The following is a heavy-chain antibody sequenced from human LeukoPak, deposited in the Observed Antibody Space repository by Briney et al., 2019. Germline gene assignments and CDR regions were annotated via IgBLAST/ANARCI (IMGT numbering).Heavy chain of an antibody. CDR1: GFTFSSYW. J-gene: IGHJ4*02. V-gene: IGHV3-74*01. Sequence: GGSLRLSCAASGFTFSSYWMHWVRQAPGKGLVWVSRINSDGSSTSYADSVKGRFTISRDNAKNTLYLQMNSLRAEDTAVYYCAREGGYDCSSTSCYPDYWGQGTLVTVSS. CDR3: AREGGYDCSSTSCYPDY. D-gene: IGHD2-2*01. CDR2: INSDGSST.